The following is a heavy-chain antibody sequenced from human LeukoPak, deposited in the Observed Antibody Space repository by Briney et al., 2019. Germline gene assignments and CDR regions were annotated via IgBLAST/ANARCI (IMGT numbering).Heavy chain of an antibody. CDR1: GGTFSSYA. J-gene: IGHJ6*03. D-gene: IGHD3-16*01. Sequence: ASVKVSCKACGGTFSSYAISWVRQATGQGLEWMGWMNPNSGNTGYAQKFQGRVTMTRNTSISTAYMDLSSLRSEDTAVYYCARGRGGRRNYYYYYMDVWGKGTTVTVSS. CDR3: ARGRGGRRNYYYYYMDV. CDR2: MNPNSGNT. V-gene: IGHV1-8*02.